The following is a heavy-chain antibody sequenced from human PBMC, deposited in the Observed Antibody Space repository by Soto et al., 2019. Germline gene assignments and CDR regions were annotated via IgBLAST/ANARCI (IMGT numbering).Heavy chain of an antibody. CDR2: ISGSGGST. Sequence: GGSLRLSCASSGFTLSNYAMNWVRQAPGKGLEWVSAISGSGGSTNYADSVKGRFAISRDDSEHTVYLQMNSLRAEDTAVYYCAKDHYGMDVWGQGTTVTVSS. V-gene: IGHV3-23*01. CDR1: GFTLSNYA. CDR3: AKDHYGMDV. J-gene: IGHJ6*02.